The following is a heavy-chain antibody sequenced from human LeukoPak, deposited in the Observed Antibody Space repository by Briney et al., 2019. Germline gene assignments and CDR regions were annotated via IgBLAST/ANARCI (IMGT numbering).Heavy chain of an antibody. CDR2: INHSGST. V-gene: IGHV4-34*01. J-gene: IGHJ4*02. D-gene: IGHD3-3*01. CDR3: ARGRLYYDFWSGYYTFGGRYDY. Sequence: SETLSLTCAVYGGSFSGYYWSWIRQPPGKGLEWIGEINHSGSTNYNPSLKSRVTISVDTSKNQFSLKLSSVTAADTAVYYCARGRLYYDFWSGYYTFGGRYDYWGQGTLVTVSP. CDR1: GGSFSGYY.